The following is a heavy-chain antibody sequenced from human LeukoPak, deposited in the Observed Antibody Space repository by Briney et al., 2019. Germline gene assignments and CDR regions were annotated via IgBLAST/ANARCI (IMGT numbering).Heavy chain of an antibody. CDR1: GFTFSSYA. CDR2: ISGSGGST. V-gene: IGHV3-23*01. Sequence: GGSLRLSCAASGFTFSSYAMSWVRQAPGKGLEWVSAISGSGGSTYYADSVKGRFTIARDNSKNTLFLQMNSLRAEDTAVYYCAKDRVNRFHRGSSFDYWGQGTLVTVSS. CDR3: AKDRVNRFHRGSSFDY. D-gene: IGHD1-26*01. J-gene: IGHJ4*02.